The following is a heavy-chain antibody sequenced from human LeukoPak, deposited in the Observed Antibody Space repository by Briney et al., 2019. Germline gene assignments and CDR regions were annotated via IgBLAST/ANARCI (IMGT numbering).Heavy chain of an antibody. J-gene: IGHJ4*02. CDR2: ISSSSSTI. V-gene: IGHV3-48*01. CDR1: GFTFSSYS. D-gene: IGHD2/OR15-2a*01. CDR3: ARGGLSIMGY. Sequence: GGSLRLSCAASGFTFSSYSMNWVRQAPGKGLEWVSYISSSSSTIYYADSVKGRFTISRDNARNSLYLQMNSLRAEDTAVYFRARGGLSIMGYWGQGTLVTVSS.